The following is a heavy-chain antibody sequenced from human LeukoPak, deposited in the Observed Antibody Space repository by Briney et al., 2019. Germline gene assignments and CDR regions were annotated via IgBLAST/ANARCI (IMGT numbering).Heavy chain of an antibody. CDR3: ARGVARHWYFDL. Sequence: GGSLRLSCAASGFTFSTYSMNWVRQAPGKGLEWVASITSPVGHIYYADSLKGRITISRDNAKSSLYLQMNSLRAEDTAVYYCARGVARHWYFDLWGRGTLVTVSS. CDR1: GFTFSTYS. J-gene: IGHJ2*01. D-gene: IGHD2-15*01. CDR2: ITSPVGHI. V-gene: IGHV3-21*01.